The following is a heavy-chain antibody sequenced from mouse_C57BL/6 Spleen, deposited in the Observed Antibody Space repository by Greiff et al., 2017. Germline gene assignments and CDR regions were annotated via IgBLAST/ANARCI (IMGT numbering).Heavy chain of an antibody. CDR2: ISSGSSTI. D-gene: IGHD1-1*01. V-gene: IGHV5-17*01. CDR3: ARRSSYYFDY. J-gene: IGHJ2*01. CDR1: GFTFSDYG. Sequence: EVKLVESGGGLVKPGGSLKLSCAASGFTFSDYGMHWVRQAPETGLEWVAYISSGSSTIYYADTVKGRFTISRDNAKNTLFLQMTSLRSDDTAMYYCARRSSYYFDYWGQGTTLTVSS.